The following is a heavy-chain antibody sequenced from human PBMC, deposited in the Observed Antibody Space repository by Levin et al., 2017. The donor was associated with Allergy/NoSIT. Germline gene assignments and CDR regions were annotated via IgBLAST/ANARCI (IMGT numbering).Heavy chain of an antibody. CDR3: ARSVSGSADY. V-gene: IGHV4-59*08. CDR2: IYYSGSS. D-gene: IGHD2/OR15-2a*01. Sequence: SQTLSLTCTVSGGSISTYYWSWIRQAPGKGLEWIGYIYYSGSSNYNPSLTSRVTISVDTSKNQFSLKLSSVTAADTAVYYCARSVSGSADYWGQGTLVTVSS. J-gene: IGHJ4*02. CDR1: GGSISTYY.